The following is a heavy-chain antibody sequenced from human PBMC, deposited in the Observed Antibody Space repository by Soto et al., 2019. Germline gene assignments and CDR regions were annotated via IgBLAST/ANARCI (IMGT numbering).Heavy chain of an antibody. J-gene: IGHJ4*02. Sequence: QVQLQQWGAGLLKPSETLSLTCAVYGGSFSGYYWSWIRQPPGKGLEWIGEINHSGSTNYNPSLKSRVSISVDTSKNQFSLKLSSVTAADTAVYYCARRREWIAVAGPYYFDYWGQGTLVTVSS. V-gene: IGHV4-34*01. CDR1: GGSFSGYY. D-gene: IGHD6-19*01. CDR3: ARRREWIAVAGPYYFDY. CDR2: INHSGST.